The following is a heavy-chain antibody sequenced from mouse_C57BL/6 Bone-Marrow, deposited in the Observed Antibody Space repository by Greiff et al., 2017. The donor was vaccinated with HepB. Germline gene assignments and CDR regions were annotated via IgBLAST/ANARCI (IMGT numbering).Heavy chain of an antibody. D-gene: IGHD1-1*01. Sequence: VQLQQSGAELVMPGASVKLSCKASGYTFTSYWMHWVKQRPGQGLEWIGEIDPSDSYTNYNQKFKGKSTLTVDKSSSTAYMQLSSLTSEDSAVYYCARERATVVAGDWYFDVWGTGTTVTVSS. CDR2: IDPSDSYT. CDR3: ARERATVVAGDWYFDV. J-gene: IGHJ1*03. CDR1: GYTFTSYW. V-gene: IGHV1-69*01.